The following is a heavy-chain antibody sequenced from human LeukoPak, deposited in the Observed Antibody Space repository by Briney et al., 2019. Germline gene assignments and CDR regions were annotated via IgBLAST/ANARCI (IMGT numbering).Heavy chain of an antibody. V-gene: IGHV1-69*01. CDR2: IIPIFGTA. J-gene: IGHJ4*02. CDR1: GGTFSSYA. D-gene: IGHD3-9*01. CDR3: ARYCDILTGPSVGDY. Sequence: SVKVSCKASGGTFSSYAISWVRQAPGQGLEWMGGIIPIFGTANYAQKFQGRVTITADESTSTAYMELSSLRPEDTAVYYCARYCDILTGPSVGDYWGQGILVTVSS.